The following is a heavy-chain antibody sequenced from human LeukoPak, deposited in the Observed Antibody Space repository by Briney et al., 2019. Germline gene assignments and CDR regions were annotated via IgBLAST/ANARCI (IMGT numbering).Heavy chain of an antibody. Sequence: PSETLSLTCAVYDGSFSGYYWSWIRQSPGKGLEWIGEINHSGSTNYNPSLKSRVTISVDTSKNQFSLKLRSVTAADTAVYYCARGDPSRHCSGGSCYSVELWFDYWGQGTLVTVSS. CDR3: ARGDPSRHCSGGSCYSVELWFDY. J-gene: IGHJ4*02. CDR1: DGSFSGYY. D-gene: IGHD2-15*01. CDR2: INHSGST. V-gene: IGHV4-34*01.